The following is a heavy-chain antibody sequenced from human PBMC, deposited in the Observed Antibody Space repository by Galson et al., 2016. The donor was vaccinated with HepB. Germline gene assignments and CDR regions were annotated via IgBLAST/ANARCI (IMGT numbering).Heavy chain of an antibody. CDR2: IWYDGNNK. CDR1: GFIFSDYG. Sequence: SLRLSCAASGFIFSDYGMYWVRQAPGKGLEWVAIIWYDGNNKYYEDSVKGRFTISRDNSKNTLYRQMNSLTAEDTAVYYCAKDQVTRHASWEHWGQGTLVSVSS. V-gene: IGHV3-33*06. J-gene: IGHJ1*01. CDR3: AKDQVTRHASWEH. D-gene: IGHD2-21*02.